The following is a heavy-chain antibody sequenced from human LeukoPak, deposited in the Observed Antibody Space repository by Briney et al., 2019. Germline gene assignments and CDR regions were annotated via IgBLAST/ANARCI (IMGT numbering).Heavy chain of an antibody. J-gene: IGHJ4*02. CDR1: GYTSTGYY. CDR2: INPNSGGT. V-gene: IGHV1-2*04. Sequence: ASVKVSCKASGYTSTGYYMHWVRQAPGQGLEWMGWINPNSGGTNYAQKFQGWVTMTRDTSISTAYMELSRLRSDDTAVYYCARAKDKAGYDYWGQGTLVTVSS. D-gene: IGHD5-18*01. CDR3: ARAKDKAGYDY.